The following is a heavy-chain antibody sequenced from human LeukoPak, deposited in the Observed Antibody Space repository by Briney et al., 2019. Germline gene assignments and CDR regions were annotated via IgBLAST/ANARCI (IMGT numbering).Heavy chain of an antibody. V-gene: IGHV4-34*01. J-gene: IGHJ5*02. CDR2: INHSGST. CDR3: ARRVKDIVLMVYAIGWFDP. CDR1: GGSFSGYY. Sequence: SETLSLTCAVYGGSFSGYYWSWIRQPPGKGLEWIGEINHSGSTNYNPSLKSRVTISVDTSKNQFSLKLSSVTAADTAVYYCARRVKDIVLMVYAIGWFDPWGQGTLVTVSS. D-gene: IGHD2-8*01.